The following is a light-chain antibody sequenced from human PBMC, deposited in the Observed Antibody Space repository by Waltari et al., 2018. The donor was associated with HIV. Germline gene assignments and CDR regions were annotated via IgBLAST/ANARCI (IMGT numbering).Light chain of an antibody. Sequence: QSALTQPPSASGSPGQSVTISCTGTSRDVGGYKQVSWYQQHPGKAPKLMIYEVSKRPSGVPDRFFGSKSGNTASLTVSGLQAEDEADYYCSSYAGGNRVFGGGTKLTVL. CDR3: SSYAGGNRV. J-gene: IGLJ2*01. CDR2: EVS. V-gene: IGLV2-8*01. CDR1: SRDVGGYKQ.